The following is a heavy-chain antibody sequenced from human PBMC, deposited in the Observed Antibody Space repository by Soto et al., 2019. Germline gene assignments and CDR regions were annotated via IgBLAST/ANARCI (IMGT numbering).Heavy chain of an antibody. CDR2: ISSSGSTI. V-gene: IGHV3-48*03. J-gene: IGHJ6*02. CDR3: ARSMIVVVIHYYYGMDV. CDR1: GFTFSSYE. D-gene: IGHD3-22*01. Sequence: GGSLRLSCAASGFTFSSYEMNWVRQAPGKGLEWVSYISSSGSTIYYADSVKGRFTISRDNAKNSLYLQMNSLRAEDTAVYYCARSMIVVVIHYYYGMDVWGQGTTVTV.